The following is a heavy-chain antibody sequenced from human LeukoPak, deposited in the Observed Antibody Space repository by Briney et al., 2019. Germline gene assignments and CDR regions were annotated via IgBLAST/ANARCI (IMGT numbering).Heavy chain of an antibody. J-gene: IGHJ4*02. CDR1: GFTFSSYA. CDR3: ARSLIPYFDY. CDR2: ISSSSSYI. Sequence: PGRSLRLSCAASGFTFSSYAMHWVRQAPGKGLEWVSSISSSSSYIYYADSVKGRFTISRDNAKNSLYLQMNSLRAEDTAVYYCARSLIPYFDYWGRGTLVTVSS. V-gene: IGHV3-21*01. D-gene: IGHD2-21*01.